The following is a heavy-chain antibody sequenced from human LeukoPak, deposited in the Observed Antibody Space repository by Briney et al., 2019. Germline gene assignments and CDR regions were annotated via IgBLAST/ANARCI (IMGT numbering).Heavy chain of an antibody. CDR1: GGSFDGYY. J-gene: IGHJ3*02. CDR2: ITYDGST. Sequence: SETLSLTCAVFGGSFDGYYWSWIRQPPGKGLEWIGEITYDGSTYYNPSLKSRVTISVDTSKNQFSLKLSSVTAADTAVYYCARHDSSGPYNAFDMWGQGTMVTVSS. CDR3: ARHDSSGPYNAFDM. D-gene: IGHD3-22*01. V-gene: IGHV4-34*01.